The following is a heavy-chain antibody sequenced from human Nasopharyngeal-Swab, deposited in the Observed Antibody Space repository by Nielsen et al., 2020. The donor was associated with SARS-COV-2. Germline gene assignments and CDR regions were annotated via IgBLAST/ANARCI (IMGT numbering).Heavy chain of an antibody. CDR1: GGSFSSYY. V-gene: IGHV4-34*01. CDR3: ATTGYSSVYYVH. CDR2: INHSGST. D-gene: IGHD6-25*01. Sequence: SETLSLTCGVYGGSFSSYYWSWIRQPPGKRLEWIGEINHSGSTNYNPSLESRVTLSVDTSKNQFSLNLTSVTAADTAVYYCATTGYSSVYYVHWGQGVLVTVSS. J-gene: IGHJ4*02.